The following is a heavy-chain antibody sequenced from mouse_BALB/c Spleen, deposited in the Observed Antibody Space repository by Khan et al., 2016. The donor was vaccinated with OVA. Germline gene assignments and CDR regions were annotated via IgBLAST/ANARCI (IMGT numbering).Heavy chain of an antibody. D-gene: IGHD1-1*01. CDR2: IWAGGNT. J-gene: IGHJ3*01. Sequence: VQLKESGPGLVAPSQTLSITCTVSGFSLSSYGVHWVRQPPGKGLEWLGVIWAGGNTNHNSALMSRLSISKDNSKSQVFLKMNSLQTDDTAMYXCARDFYYGAWFAYWGQGTLVTVSA. CDR1: GFSLSSYG. V-gene: IGHV2-9*02. CDR3: ARDFYYGAWFAY.